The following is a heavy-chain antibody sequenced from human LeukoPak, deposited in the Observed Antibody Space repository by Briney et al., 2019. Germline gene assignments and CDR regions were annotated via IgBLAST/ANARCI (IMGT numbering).Heavy chain of an antibody. V-gene: IGHV4-34*01. CDR1: GGSFSGYY. D-gene: IGHD3-10*01. J-gene: IGHJ4*02. CDR2: INHSGST. CDR3: AREMSGSGKSY. Sequence: SETLSLTCAVYGGSFSGYYWSWIRQPPGKGLEWIGEINHSGSTNYNPSLKSRVTISVDTSKNQFSLKLSSVTAADTAVYHCAREMSGSGKSYWGQGNLVTVSS.